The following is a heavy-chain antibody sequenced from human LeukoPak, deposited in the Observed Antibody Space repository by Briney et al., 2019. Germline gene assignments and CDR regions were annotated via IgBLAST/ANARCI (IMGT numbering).Heavy chain of an antibody. CDR2: ISYSSSTI. CDR3: VREHYNYYMDV. V-gene: IGHV3-48*01. CDR1: GFTFSSYS. Sequence: GGSLRLSCAASGFTFSSYSMNWARQAPGKGLEWVSYISYSSSTIYYADSVKGRFTISRDNGKNSLYLQMNSLRAEDTALYYCVREHYNYYMDVWGKGTTVTVSS. J-gene: IGHJ6*03.